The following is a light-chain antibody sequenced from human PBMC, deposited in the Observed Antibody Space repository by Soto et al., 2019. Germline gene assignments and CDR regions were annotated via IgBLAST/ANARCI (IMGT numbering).Light chain of an antibody. CDR1: QSVSSSY. J-gene: IGKJ5*01. Sequence: EIVLTQSPGTLSLSPGERATLSCRASQSVSSSYLAWYQQKHGQAPRLLIYGASSRETGIPDRFSGSGSGTDFTLTISRLEPEDVAVYYCQQYGSSTITFGQGTRLEIK. V-gene: IGKV3-20*01. CDR2: GAS. CDR3: QQYGSSTIT.